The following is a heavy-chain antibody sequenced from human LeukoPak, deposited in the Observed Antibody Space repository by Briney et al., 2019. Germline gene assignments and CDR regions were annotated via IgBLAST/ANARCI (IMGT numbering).Heavy chain of an antibody. CDR1: GGSIRGSSYH. V-gene: IGHV4-39*01. D-gene: IGHD3-16*01. CDR2: LYYSGST. J-gene: IGHJ4*02. Sequence: SSVTLSLTCTVSGGSIRGSSYHWAWIRQPPGKGLEWIGTLYYSGSTYYNPSLQSRVTISVDTSNNQFSLKLTSVTAADMSVYYCARLGRYDYFIDYWGQGTLVTVSS. CDR3: ARLGRYDYFIDY.